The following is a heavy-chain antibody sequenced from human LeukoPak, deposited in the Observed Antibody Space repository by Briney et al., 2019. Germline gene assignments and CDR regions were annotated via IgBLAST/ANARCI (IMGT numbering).Heavy chain of an antibody. CDR2: ISAYNGNT. V-gene: IGHV1-18*01. CDR3: ARATGFGSGIAGARGAPKYYFDY. CDR1: GYTFTSYG. J-gene: IGHJ4*02. D-gene: IGHD6-13*01. Sequence: ASVKVSCKASGYTFTSYGISWVRQAPGQGLEWMGWISAYNGNTNYAQKLQDRVTMTTDTSTSTAYMELRSLRSDDTAVYYCARATGFGSGIAGARGAPKYYFDYWGQGTLVTVSS.